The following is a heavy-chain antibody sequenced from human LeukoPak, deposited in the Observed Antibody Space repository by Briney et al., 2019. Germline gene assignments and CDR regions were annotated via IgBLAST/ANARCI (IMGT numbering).Heavy chain of an antibody. CDR2: IKEDGSEK. J-gene: IGHJ4*02. CDR3: ARDSFETDIDY. V-gene: IGHV3-7*01. CDR1: GFLFSRYW. D-gene: IGHD1-14*01. Sequence: GGSMRLSCAASGFLFSRYWMSWVRQAPGKGLEWVANIKEDGSEKYYVESMKGRFTISRDNVKNSLYLQINSLRAEDTAVYYCARDSFETDIDYWGQGTLVTVSS.